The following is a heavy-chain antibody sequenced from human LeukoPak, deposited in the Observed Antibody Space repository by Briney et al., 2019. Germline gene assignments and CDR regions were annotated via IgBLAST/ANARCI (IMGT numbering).Heavy chain of an antibody. CDR3: AKEQRIRHCSEGVCMEGYYFDY. CDR2: LSRGGGTT. V-gene: IGHV3-23*01. CDR1: GFNFNMFA. D-gene: IGHD2-8*01. J-gene: IGHJ4*02. Sequence: GGSLRLSCTVSGFNFNMFAMNWVRQAPGQGLEWVSGLSRGGGTTNYADSVKGRCTISRDKSKNMVFLQINSLRPEDTAVYYCAKEQRIRHCSEGVCMEGYYFDYWGQGSLVTVSS.